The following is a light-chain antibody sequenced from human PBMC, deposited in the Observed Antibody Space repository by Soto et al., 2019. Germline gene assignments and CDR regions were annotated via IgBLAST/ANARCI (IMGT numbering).Light chain of an antibody. CDR1: QSVLYSSNNKNY. V-gene: IGKV4-1*01. CDR2: WAS. Sequence: DIVMTQSPDSLAVSLGERATINCKSSQSVLYSSNNKNYLAWYQQKPGQPPKLLIYWASTRESGVPDRFSGSWSATDFTHTISSLQAEDVAVYYCQKYYSTPWTFGQGTKVEIK. CDR3: QKYYSTPWT. J-gene: IGKJ1*01.